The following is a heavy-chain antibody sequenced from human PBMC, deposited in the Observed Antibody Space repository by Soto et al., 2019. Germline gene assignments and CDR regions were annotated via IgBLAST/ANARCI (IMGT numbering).Heavy chain of an antibody. CDR1: GFTFSSYW. CDR2: INSDGSST. CDR3: AREEGTTGGDGMDV. Sequence: PGGSLRLSCAASGFTFSSYWMHWVRQAPGKGLVWVSRINSDGSSTSYADSVKGRFTISRDNAKNTLYLQMNSLRAEDAAVYYCAREEGTTGGDGMDVWGQGTTVTVSS. V-gene: IGHV3-74*01. J-gene: IGHJ6*02. D-gene: IGHD1-1*01.